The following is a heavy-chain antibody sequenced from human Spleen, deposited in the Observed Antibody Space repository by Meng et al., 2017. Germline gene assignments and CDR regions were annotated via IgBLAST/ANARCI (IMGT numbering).Heavy chain of an antibody. CDR1: GFTFSDYW. V-gene: IGHV3-11*01. CDR2: ISNRSPTI. Sequence: QVQLVESGGGLVKPGGSLRLSCAASGFTFSDYWMSWIRQAPGKGLEWISMISNRSPTIFYADSVKGRFTISRDNAKNSLYLQMNSLRAEDTAVYYCARDKSHYDGRSGWFDPWGQGTLVTVSS. D-gene: IGHD3-16*01. J-gene: IGHJ5*02. CDR3: ARDKSHYDGRSGWFDP.